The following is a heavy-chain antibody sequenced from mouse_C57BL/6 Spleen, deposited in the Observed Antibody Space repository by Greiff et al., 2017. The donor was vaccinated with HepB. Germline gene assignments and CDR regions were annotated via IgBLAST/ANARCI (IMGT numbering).Heavy chain of an antibody. J-gene: IGHJ3*01. Sequence: QVQLQQSGAELVRPGASVTLSCKASGYTFTDYEMHWVKQTPVHGLEWIGAIDPETGGTAYNHTFKGKAILTADKSSSTAYMELRSLTSEDTAVYYCTRTCYGSSYGFAYWGQGTLVTVSA. CDR2: IDPETGGT. D-gene: IGHD1-1*01. V-gene: IGHV1-15*01. CDR3: TRTCYGSSYGFAY. CDR1: GYTFTDYE.